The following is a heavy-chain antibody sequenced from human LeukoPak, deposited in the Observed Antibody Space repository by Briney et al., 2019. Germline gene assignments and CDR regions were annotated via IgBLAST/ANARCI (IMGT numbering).Heavy chain of an antibody. D-gene: IGHD6-19*01. CDR1: GFTFSSYA. Sequence: GGSLRLSRAASGFTFSSYAMYWVRQAPGKGLEWVSGIFGSGGSTHYADSVKGRFTISRDNSKNTVYLQMNSLRAEDTAVYYCAKTTTGYSSGRYPGWPVDYWGQGTLVTVSS. CDR3: AKTTTGYSSGRYPGWPVDY. V-gene: IGHV3-23*01. J-gene: IGHJ4*02. CDR2: IFGSGGST.